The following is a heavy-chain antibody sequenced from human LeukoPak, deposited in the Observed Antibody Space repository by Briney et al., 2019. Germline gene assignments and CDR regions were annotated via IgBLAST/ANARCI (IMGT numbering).Heavy chain of an antibody. Sequence: GGSLRLSCAASGFTFSSYAMHWVRQAPGKGLEWVAVISYDGSNKYYADSVKGRFTISRDNSKNTLYLQMNSLRAEDTAVYYCVRDPSRLRGYSNSDYWGQGTLVTVSS. V-gene: IGHV3-30*04. CDR2: ISYDGSNK. CDR3: VRDPSRLRGYSNSDY. CDR1: GFTFSSYA. J-gene: IGHJ4*02. D-gene: IGHD4-11*01.